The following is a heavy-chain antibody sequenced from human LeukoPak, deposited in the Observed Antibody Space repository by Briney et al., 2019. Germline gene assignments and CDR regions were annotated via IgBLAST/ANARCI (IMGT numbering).Heavy chain of an antibody. CDR2: ISPSGDST. CDR1: GFTFSSSY. Sequence: PGGSLRLSCAASGFTFSSSYMHWVRQAPGKGLEYVSAISPSGDSTYYTNSVKGRFTISRDNSKNTLFLQMGSLTAEDMAVYYCARDGRELLRAFDIWGQGTMVTVSS. D-gene: IGHD1-26*01. V-gene: IGHV3-64*01. CDR3: ARDGRELLRAFDI. J-gene: IGHJ3*02.